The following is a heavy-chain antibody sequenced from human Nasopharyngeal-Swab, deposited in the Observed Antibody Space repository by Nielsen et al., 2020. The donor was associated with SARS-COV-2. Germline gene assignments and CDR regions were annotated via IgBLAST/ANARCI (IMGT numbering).Heavy chain of an antibody. D-gene: IGHD6-13*01. CDR3: ARDLFHSSSWYEDY. J-gene: IGHJ4*02. CDR2: IPYDGSNK. CDR1: GFTFSSYA. Sequence: RGSLRLSCAASGFTFSSYAMHWVRQAPGKGLEWVAVIPYDGSNKYYADSVKGRFTISRDNSKNTLYLQMNSLRAEDTAVYYCARDLFHSSSWYEDYWGQGTLVTVSS. V-gene: IGHV3-30*04.